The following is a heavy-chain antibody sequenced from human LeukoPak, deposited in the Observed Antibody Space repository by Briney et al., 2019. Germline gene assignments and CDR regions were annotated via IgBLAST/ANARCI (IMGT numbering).Heavy chain of an antibody. J-gene: IGHJ4*02. V-gene: IGHV4-34*01. CDR1: GGSFSGYY. Sequence: AETLSLTCAVYGGSFSGYYWSWIRQPPGKGLEWIGEINHSGSTNYNPSLKSRVTISVDTSKNQFSLKLSSVTAADTAVYYCASRKGGSYLGFDYWGQGTLVTVSS. CDR3: ASRKGGSYLGFDY. D-gene: IGHD1-26*01. CDR2: INHSGST.